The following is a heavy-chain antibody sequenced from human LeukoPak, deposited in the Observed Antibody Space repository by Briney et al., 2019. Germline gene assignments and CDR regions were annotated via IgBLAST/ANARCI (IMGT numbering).Heavy chain of an antibody. J-gene: IGHJ5*02. V-gene: IGHV3-72*01. CDR2: IRNTAKSYIT. Sequence: PGGSLRLSCAASGFTFSGHYMDWVRQAPGKGLEWVGRIRNTAKSYITEYAASVRGRFSISRDDLRKSLYLQMHSLNTEDTAVYYCARDQEDYGDFSWFDPWGQGTLVTVSS. CDR3: ARDQEDYGDFSWFDP. D-gene: IGHD4-17*01. CDR1: GFTFSGHY.